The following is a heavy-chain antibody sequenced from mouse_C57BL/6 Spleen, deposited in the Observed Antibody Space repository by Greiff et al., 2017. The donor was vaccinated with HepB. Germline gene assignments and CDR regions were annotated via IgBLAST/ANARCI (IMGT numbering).Heavy chain of an antibody. V-gene: IGHV1-64*01. CDR2: IHPNSGST. CDR1: GYTFTSYW. D-gene: IGHD4-1*01. Sequence: VQLQQPGAELVKPGASVKLSCKASGYTFTSYWMHWVKQRPGQGLEWIGMIHPNSGSTNYNEKFKSKATLTVDKASSTAYMQLSSLTSEDSAVYYCARHANWDPLWDYWGQGTTLTVSS. CDR3: ARHANWDPLWDY. J-gene: IGHJ2*01.